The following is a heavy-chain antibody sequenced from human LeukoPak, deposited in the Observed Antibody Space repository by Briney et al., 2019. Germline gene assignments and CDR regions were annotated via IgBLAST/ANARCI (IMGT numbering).Heavy chain of an antibody. V-gene: IGHV1-2*02. CDR3: ARYWAEPAATDDAFDI. CDR1: GYTFTTYF. CDR2: INPYSGDT. J-gene: IGHJ3*02. Sequence: ASMKVSCKTSGYTFTTYFIHWVRQAPGQGLEWMGGINPYSGDTKYAQKFQGGVTMTRDTSISTAYMELSRLMSDDTAVYYCARYWAEPAATDDAFDIWGQGTMVVVSS. D-gene: IGHD2-15*01.